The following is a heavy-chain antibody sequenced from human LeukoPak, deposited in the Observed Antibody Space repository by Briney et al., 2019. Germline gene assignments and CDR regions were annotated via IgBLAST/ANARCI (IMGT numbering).Heavy chain of an antibody. CDR3: ARHGKKFLQLVPFDF. Sequence: SETLSLTCTVSGGSINDYYWSWIRQSPGKGLEWIGYIYYTGSTNCSPSLRNRLAILVYTSKNQFSLRLRSVTAEDTAVYFCARHGKKFLQLVPFDFWGQGILVTVS. CDR2: IYYTGST. J-gene: IGHJ4*02. D-gene: IGHD5-24*01. V-gene: IGHV4-59*08. CDR1: GGSINDYY.